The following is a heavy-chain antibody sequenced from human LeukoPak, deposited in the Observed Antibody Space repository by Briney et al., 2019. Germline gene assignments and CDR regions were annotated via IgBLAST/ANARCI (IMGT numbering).Heavy chain of an antibody. V-gene: IGHV3-23*01. CDR2: ISGSDGGT. CDR1: GFSFSSYA. D-gene: IGHD3-10*01. CDR3: ARGDYYGSGVDY. J-gene: IGHJ4*02. Sequence: GGSLRLSCAASGFSFSSYAMSWVRQAPGKGLEWVSGISGSDGGTYYADSVKGRFTISRDNAKNSLYLQMNSLRAEDTAVYYCARGDYYGSGVDYWGQGTLVTVSS.